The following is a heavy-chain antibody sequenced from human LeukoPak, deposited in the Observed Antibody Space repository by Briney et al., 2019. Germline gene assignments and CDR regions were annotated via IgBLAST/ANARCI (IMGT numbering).Heavy chain of an antibody. D-gene: IGHD3-10*01. CDR1: GVTFSTYG. J-gene: IGHJ4*02. CDR2: IFSDGYTK. CDR3: ARASGPFDF. V-gene: IGHV3-33*01. Sequence: GGSLRLSCAASGVTFSTYGIHWVRQAPGKGLEWVAVIFSDGYTKYYAGSVKDRFTISRDNSKNTLYLHMNSLIPGDTGVYYCARASGPFDFWGQGTLLTVSS.